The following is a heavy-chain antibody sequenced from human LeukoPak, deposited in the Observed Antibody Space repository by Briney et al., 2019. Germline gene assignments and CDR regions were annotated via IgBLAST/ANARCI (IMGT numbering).Heavy chain of an antibody. V-gene: IGHV3-33*01. Sequence: GGSLRLSCAASGFTFSSYGMHWVRQAPGKGLEWVAVIWYDGSNKYYADSVKGRFTISRDNSKNTLYLQMNSLRAEDTAVYYCARDGYGSSGSGLAYNWFDPWGQGTLVTVSS. J-gene: IGHJ5*02. CDR1: GFTFSSYG. CDR3: ARDGYGSSGSGLAYNWFDP. CDR2: IWYDGSNK. D-gene: IGHD3-22*01.